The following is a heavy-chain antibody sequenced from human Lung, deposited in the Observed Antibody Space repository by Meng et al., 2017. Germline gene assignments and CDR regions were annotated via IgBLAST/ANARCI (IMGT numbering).Heavy chain of an antibody. J-gene: IGHJ1*01. CDR3: TNDRLNH. Sequence: VKLGGFGGGLVPPGGSLGFPCAALGFPFTDPWMDWVRQGPGKGLVGVSRINRDGTKPTYADSVKGRFTISRDNAKKTLYLQMNNLRAEDTAFYYCTNDRLNHWGQGALVTVSS. CDR1: GFPFTDPW. CDR2: INRDGTKP. V-gene: IGHV3-74*01. D-gene: IGHD1-1*01.